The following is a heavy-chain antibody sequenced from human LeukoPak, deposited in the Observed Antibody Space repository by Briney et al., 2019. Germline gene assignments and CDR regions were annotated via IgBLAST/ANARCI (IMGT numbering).Heavy chain of an antibody. CDR1: GGSISTYY. Sequence: SETLSLTCSVSGGSISTYYWTWIRQPPGKGLEWIGHIHYSGSTNYNPSLKSRVTISIDTSKNEFSLKLKSVTAADTAVYYCARVFDDYYDSSADPPLWFDPWGQGTQVTVSS. CDR3: ARVFDDYYDSSADPPLWFDP. J-gene: IGHJ5*02. D-gene: IGHD3-22*01. V-gene: IGHV4-59*01. CDR2: IHYSGST.